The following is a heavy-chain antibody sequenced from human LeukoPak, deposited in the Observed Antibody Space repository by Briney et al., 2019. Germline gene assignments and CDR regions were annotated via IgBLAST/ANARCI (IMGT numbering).Heavy chain of an antibody. Sequence: GGSLRLSCAASGFIFNSHSMNWVRQAPGKGLEWVSSISSTSSYIYYADSVKSRFTISRDNAKNSLYLQMNSLRAEDTAVYYCARDLSYGSGNGDYWGQGTLVTVSS. CDR3: ARDLSYGSGNGDY. V-gene: IGHV3-21*01. D-gene: IGHD3-10*01. CDR1: GFIFNSHS. CDR2: ISSTSSYI. J-gene: IGHJ4*02.